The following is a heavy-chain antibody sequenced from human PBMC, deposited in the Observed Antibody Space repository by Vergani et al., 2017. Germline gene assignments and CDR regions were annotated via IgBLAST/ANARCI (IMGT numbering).Heavy chain of an antibody. V-gene: IGHV3-33*01. CDR2: TWYDGNNK. Sequence: QVQLVESGGGVVQPGRSLRLSCAASGLTFNQYGMHWVRQAPGKGLEWVAVTWYDGNNKQYADSVKGRFTISRDNSKSTMYLQMNSLRDEDTGVYYCARDLRLLYNRSDPWGQGTLVTVSS. J-gene: IGHJ5*02. CDR3: ARDLRLLYNRSDP. CDR1: GLTFNQYG. D-gene: IGHD1-14*01.